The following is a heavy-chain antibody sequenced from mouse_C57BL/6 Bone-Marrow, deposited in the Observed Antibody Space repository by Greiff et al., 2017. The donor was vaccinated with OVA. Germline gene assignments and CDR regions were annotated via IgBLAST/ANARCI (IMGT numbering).Heavy chain of an antibody. V-gene: IGHV1-64*01. CDR1: GYTFTSYW. J-gene: IGHJ1*03. Sequence: VQLQQPGAELVKPGASVKLSCKASGYTFTSYWMHWVKQRPGQGLEWIGMIHPNSGSTNYNEKFKSKATLTVDKSSSTAYMQLSSLTSEDSAVYCCATTVVAHWYFDVWGTGTTVTVSS. D-gene: IGHD1-1*01. CDR3: ATTVVAHWYFDV. CDR2: IHPNSGST.